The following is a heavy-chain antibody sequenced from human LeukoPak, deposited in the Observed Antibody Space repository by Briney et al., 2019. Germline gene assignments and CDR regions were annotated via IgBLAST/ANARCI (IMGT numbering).Heavy chain of an antibody. J-gene: IGHJ4*02. Sequence: PGGSLRLSCAVSGFTFGNYAMNWVRPAPGKGLEGVSSISGDGGTTYYPDSMRGRFTISRDNSQSTLFVQMNSLRAEDTAVYYCAKDPSCGSGTLYPTFDNWGQGTLVTVSS. D-gene: IGHD3-10*01. CDR1: GFTFGNYA. CDR3: AKDPSCGSGTLYPTFDN. CDR2: ISGDGGTT. V-gene: IGHV3-23*01.